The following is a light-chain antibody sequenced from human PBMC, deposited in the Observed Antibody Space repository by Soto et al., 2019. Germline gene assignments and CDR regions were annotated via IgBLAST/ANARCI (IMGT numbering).Light chain of an antibody. CDR3: HQRSNWPWT. CDR2: DAS. Sequence: EIVLTQSPATLCLSPGERATLSCRASQSVSRYLAWYQHKVGQAPRLLIYDASSRATGIPARFSGSGSGTDFTLTISSLEPEDFAVYYCHQRSNWPWTFGQGTKVDIK. CDR1: QSVSRY. J-gene: IGKJ1*01. V-gene: IGKV3-11*01.